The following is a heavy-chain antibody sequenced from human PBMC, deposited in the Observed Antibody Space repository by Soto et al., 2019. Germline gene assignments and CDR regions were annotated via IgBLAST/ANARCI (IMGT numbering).Heavy chain of an antibody. CDR1: GDSISSSY. V-gene: IGHV4-59*01. J-gene: IGHJ6*03. D-gene: IGHD3-3*01. CDR3: ARGVLEWLLRDSYYYYMDV. Sequence: SETLSLTCTVSGDSISSSYWIWIRQAPGKGLEWIGYIDDTGSTNYNPSLKSRVTLSVDPSNNQYSLKLSSVTAADTAVYYCARGVLEWLLRDSYYYYMDVWGKGTTVTVSS. CDR2: IDDTGST.